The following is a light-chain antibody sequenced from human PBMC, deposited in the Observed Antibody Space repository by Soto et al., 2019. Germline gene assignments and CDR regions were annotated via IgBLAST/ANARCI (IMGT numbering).Light chain of an antibody. CDR1: SSAVGSYSL. CDR2: AGT. Sequence: QLVLTQPASVSGSPGQSITISCTGTSSAVGSYSLVSWYQQHPGKAPKLIIYAGTKRPSGISSRFSGSKSANTASLTISGLQAEDEADYYCCSYAGSTYWVFGGGTKVTVL. J-gene: IGLJ3*02. CDR3: CSYAGSTYWV. V-gene: IGLV2-23*01.